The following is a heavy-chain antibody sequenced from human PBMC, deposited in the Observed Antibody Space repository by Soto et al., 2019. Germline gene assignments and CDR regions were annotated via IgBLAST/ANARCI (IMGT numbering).Heavy chain of an antibody. CDR3: ASPYDYGDYQDAFDI. J-gene: IGHJ3*02. CDR2: ISYDGSNK. Sequence: QVQLVESGGGVVQPGRSLRLSCAAFGFTFSSYAMHWVRQAPGKGLEWVAVISYDGSNKYYADSVKGRFTISRDNSKNTLYLQMNSLRAEDTAVYYCASPYDYGDYQDAFDIWGQGTMVTVSS. CDR1: GFTFSSYA. D-gene: IGHD4-17*01. V-gene: IGHV3-30-3*01.